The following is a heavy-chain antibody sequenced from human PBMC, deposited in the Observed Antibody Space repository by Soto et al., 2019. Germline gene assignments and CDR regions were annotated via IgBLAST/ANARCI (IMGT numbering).Heavy chain of an antibody. V-gene: IGHV4-30-4*01. Sequence: VQLQESGPGLVRPSQTLSLICTVSGGFISNGDYHWSWIRQPPGKGLEWIGYTYPSGSTYYNASLRSRVTISIDASKNQFSLKLNSVTAADTAVYYCAREGGYDSPHGCWGQGTLATVSS. CDR1: GGFISNGDYH. J-gene: IGHJ4*02. D-gene: IGHD5-12*01. CDR3: AREGGYDSPHGC. CDR2: TYPSGST.